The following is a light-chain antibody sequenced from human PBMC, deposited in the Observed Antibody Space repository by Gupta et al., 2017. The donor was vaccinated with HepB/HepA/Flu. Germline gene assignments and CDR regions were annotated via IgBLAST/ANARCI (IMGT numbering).Light chain of an antibody. CDR2: AAS. CDR3: QYSDSNPPST. J-gene: IGKJ2*01. CDR1: QSIRSY. Sequence: DIQMTQSPSSLYASVGDRVTITCRASQSIRSYLNWYKQKPGKAPKLLIYAASSLQSGVPSRFSGSAYRIDFTLTISSLQQEHFAPYSCQYSDSNPPSTFGQGTKLEIK. V-gene: IGKV1-39*01.